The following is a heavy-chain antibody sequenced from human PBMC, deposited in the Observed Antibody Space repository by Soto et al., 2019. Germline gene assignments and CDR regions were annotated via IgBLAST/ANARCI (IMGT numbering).Heavy chain of an antibody. CDR2: MHHSGAT. CDR3: ATGSLYYYGSGGMWDS. D-gene: IGHD3-10*01. CDR1: GGSMSSPNW. J-gene: IGHJ4*02. Sequence: SETLSLTCLVSGGSMSSPNWWSWVRQAPGKGLEWIAEMHHSGATNYNPSLKRRVIISIDKSKNQFSLNLSSVTAADTAVYYCATGSLYYYGSGGMWDSWGRGALVTVSS. V-gene: IGHV4-4*02.